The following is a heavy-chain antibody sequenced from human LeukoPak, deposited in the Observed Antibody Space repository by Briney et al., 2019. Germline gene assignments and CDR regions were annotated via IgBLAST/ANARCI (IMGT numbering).Heavy chain of an antibody. Sequence: SSETLSLTCAVYGGSFSGYYWSWIRQPPGKGLGWIGEITHSGSTNYNPSLKSRVTISVDTSKNQFSLKLSSVTAADTASYYCARQSRTYVVVPAAMKYYYYMDVWGKGTTVTVSS. CDR3: ARQSRTYVVVPAAMKYYYYMDV. D-gene: IGHD2-2*01. CDR2: ITHSGST. CDR1: GGSFSGYY. J-gene: IGHJ6*03. V-gene: IGHV4-34*01.